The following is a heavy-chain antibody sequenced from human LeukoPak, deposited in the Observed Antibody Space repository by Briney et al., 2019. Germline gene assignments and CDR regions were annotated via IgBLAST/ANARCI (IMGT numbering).Heavy chain of an antibody. Sequence: GGSLRLSCAASGFTFSSYAMHWVRQAPGKGLEWVAVISYDGSNKYYADSVKGRFTISRDNSKNTLYLQMNSPRAEDTAVYYCARDSVVTMVRGVFDYWGQGTLVTVSS. CDR3: ARDSVVTMVRGVFDY. D-gene: IGHD3-10*01. CDR2: ISYDGSNK. V-gene: IGHV3-30-3*01. J-gene: IGHJ4*02. CDR1: GFTFSSYA.